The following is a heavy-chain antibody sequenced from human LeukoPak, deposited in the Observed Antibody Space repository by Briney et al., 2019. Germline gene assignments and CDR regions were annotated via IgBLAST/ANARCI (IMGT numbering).Heavy chain of an antibody. Sequence: GASVKASCKASGGTFSSYAISWVRQAPGQGLEWMGRIIPILGIANYAQKFQGRVTITADKSTSTAYMELSSLRSEDTAVYYCAREGNSYGLAYWGQGTLVTVSS. CDR2: IIPILGIA. CDR1: GGTFSSYA. J-gene: IGHJ4*02. CDR3: AREGNSYGLAY. D-gene: IGHD5-18*01. V-gene: IGHV1-69*04.